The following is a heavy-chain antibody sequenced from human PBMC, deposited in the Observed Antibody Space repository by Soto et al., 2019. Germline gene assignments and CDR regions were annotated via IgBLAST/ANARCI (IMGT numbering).Heavy chain of an antibody. CDR2: IYYSGST. CDR3: ARSRYTSGWWTPPFDY. J-gene: IGHJ4*02. CDR1: GGSISSYY. D-gene: IGHD6-19*01. Sequence: QVQLQESGPGLVKPSESLSLTCAVSGGSISSYYWSWIRQPPGKGLEWIGYIYYSGSTNYNPSLKSRVTISVDTSKNQFSLKLTSVTAADTAVYYCARSRYTSGWWTPPFDYWGQGTLVTVCS. V-gene: IGHV4-59*01.